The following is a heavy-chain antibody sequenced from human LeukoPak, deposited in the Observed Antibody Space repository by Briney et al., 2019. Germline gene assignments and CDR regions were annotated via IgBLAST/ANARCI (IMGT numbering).Heavy chain of an antibody. V-gene: IGHV4-59*08. Sequence: SETLSLTCNVSGASISNYYWVWVRQPPGKGLEGIGGIYHSGTTYICSTYCNPSLKSRVTISVDTSKNQFSLKLSSVTAADTAVYYCARQPRDYYMDVWGKGTTVTISS. J-gene: IGHJ6*03. CDR2: IYHSGTTYICST. CDR1: GASISNYY. CDR3: ARQPRDYYMDV.